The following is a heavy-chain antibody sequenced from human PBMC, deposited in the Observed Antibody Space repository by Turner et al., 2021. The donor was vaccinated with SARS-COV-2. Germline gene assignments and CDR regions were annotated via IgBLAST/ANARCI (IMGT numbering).Heavy chain of an antibody. J-gene: IGHJ4*02. V-gene: IGHV1-2*07. CDR3: ARVSSLSYYFDY. D-gene: IGHD6-6*01. CDR2: INPNSGGT. Sequence: QVRLVQSGAEVKKPGASVKVSCKASGNTFTGYYMHWVRQAPGQGLEWMGWINPNSGGTNCAHKFQGRVTMTRDTSISTAYMELSRLRSDDTAVYYCARVSSLSYYFDYWGQGTLVTVSS. CDR1: GNTFTGYY.